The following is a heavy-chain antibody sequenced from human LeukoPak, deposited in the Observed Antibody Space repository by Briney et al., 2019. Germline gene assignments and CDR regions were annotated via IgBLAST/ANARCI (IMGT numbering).Heavy chain of an antibody. D-gene: IGHD5-12*01. V-gene: IGHV3-30*04. CDR2: ISYDGSNK. J-gene: IGHJ4*02. Sequence: GGSLRLSCAASGFIFSSYAMNWVRQAPGKGLEWVAVISYDGSNKYYADSVKGRFTISRDNSKNTLYLQMNSLRGEVTAVYYCARWSVATATDYWGQGTLVSVSS. CDR1: GFIFSSYA. CDR3: ARWSVATATDY.